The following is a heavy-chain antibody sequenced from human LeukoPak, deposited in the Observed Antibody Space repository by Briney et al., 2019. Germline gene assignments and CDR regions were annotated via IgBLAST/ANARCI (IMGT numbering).Heavy chain of an antibody. Sequence: GGSLRLFCAASGFTFSSYAMRWVRQAPGKGLEWVSAISGSGGSTYYADSVKGRFTISRDNSKNTLYLQMNSLRAEDTAVYYCARAYSGYVVPENYWGQGTLVTVSS. D-gene: IGHD5-12*01. CDR2: ISGSGGST. CDR3: ARAYSGYVVPENY. V-gene: IGHV3-23*01. J-gene: IGHJ4*02. CDR1: GFTFSSYA.